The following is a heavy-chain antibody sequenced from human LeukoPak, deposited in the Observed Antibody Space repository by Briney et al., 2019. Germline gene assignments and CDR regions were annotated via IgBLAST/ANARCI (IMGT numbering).Heavy chain of an antibody. J-gene: IGHJ4*02. CDR3: ARRRMGD. CDR2: IYHSGST. V-gene: IGHV4-38-2*02. CDR1: GYSISSGYY. Sequence: SETLSLTCTVSGYSISSGYYWGWIRQPPGKGLEWIGSIYHSGSTYYNPSLKSRVTISVDTSKNQFSLKLSSVTAADTAVYYCARRRMGDWGQGTLVTVSP. D-gene: IGHD5-24*01.